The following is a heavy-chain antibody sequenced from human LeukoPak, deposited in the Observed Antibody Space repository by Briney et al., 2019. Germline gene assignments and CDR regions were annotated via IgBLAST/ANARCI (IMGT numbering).Heavy chain of an antibody. CDR1: GDSITSGAFY. CDR3: ARRDYAAWFDP. D-gene: IGHD4/OR15-4a*01. V-gene: IGHV4-39*01. CDR2: VYYSGST. Sequence: QTLSLTCNVSGDSITSGAFYWAWIRQSPGKGLEWIGNVYYSGSTQYNPSLRGRVSISMDKTKNQFSLNLNSVGVTDTAIYYCARRDYAAWFDPWGQGTLVTVSS. J-gene: IGHJ5*02.